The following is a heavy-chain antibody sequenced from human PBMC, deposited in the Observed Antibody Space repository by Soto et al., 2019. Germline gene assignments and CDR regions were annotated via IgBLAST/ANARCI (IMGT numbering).Heavy chain of an antibody. D-gene: IGHD5-18*01. J-gene: IGHJ6*02. CDR2: IIPIFGTA. Sequence: SVKVSCKASGGTFSSYAISWVRQAPGQGLEWMGGIIPIFGTANYAQKFQGRVTITADESTSTAYMELSSLRSEDTAVYYCARGVGGYSYGYYYYYGMDVWGQGTTVTVSS. V-gene: IGHV1-69*13. CDR3: ARGVGGYSYGYYYYYGMDV. CDR1: GGTFSSYA.